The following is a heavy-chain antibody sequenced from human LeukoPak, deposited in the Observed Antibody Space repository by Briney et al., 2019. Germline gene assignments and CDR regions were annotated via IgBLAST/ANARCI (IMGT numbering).Heavy chain of an antibody. D-gene: IGHD6-6*01. Sequence: GGSLRLSCAASGFTFSSYAMSWVRQTPGKGLEWVSGISGSGGRTYYADYADSVKGRFTISRDNSKSTLYLQMNSLRAEDTAVYYCAKDLSSPGYFFDYWGQGTLDSVSS. CDR1: GFTFSSYA. J-gene: IGHJ4*02. CDR2: ISGSGGRT. V-gene: IGHV3-23*01. CDR3: AKDLSSPGYFFDY.